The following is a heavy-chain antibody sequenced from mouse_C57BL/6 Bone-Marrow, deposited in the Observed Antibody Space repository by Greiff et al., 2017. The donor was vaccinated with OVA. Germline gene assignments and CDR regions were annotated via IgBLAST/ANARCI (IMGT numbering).Heavy chain of an antibody. V-gene: IGHV1-54*01. CDR1: GYAFTNYL. CDR3: AREGYSNYDAMDY. Sequence: QVQLKQSGAELVRPGTSVKVSCKASGYAFTNYLIEWVKQRPGQGLEWIGVINPGSGGTNYNEKFKGKATLTADKSSSTAYMQLSSLTSEDSAVYFCAREGYSNYDAMDYWGQGTSVTVPS. CDR2: INPGSGGT. D-gene: IGHD2-5*01. J-gene: IGHJ4*01.